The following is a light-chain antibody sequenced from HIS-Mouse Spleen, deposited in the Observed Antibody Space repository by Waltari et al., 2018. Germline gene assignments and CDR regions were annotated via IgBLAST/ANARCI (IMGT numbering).Light chain of an antibody. CDR3: QQSYSTPQWT. Sequence: DSQLTQSPSSLSASVGDRVPITCRASQSISSYLNWYQQKPGKAPKLLIYAASSLQSGVPSRFSGSGSGTDFTLTSSSLQPDDFATFYCQQSYSTPQWTFGQGTKVEI. J-gene: IGKJ1*01. CDR2: AAS. CDR1: QSISSY. V-gene: IGKV1-39*01.